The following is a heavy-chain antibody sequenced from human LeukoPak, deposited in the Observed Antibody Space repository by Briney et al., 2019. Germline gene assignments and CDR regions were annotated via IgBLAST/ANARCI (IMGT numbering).Heavy chain of an antibody. CDR2: IYYSGST. V-gene: IGHV4-59*12. Sequence: PSETLSLTCTVSGGSISSYYWSWIRQPPGKGLEWIGYIYYSGSTNYNPSLKSRVTISVDTSKNQFSLKLSSVTAADTAVYYCARGFGWGYDSSGYSVLDYWGQGTLVTVSS. J-gene: IGHJ4*02. CDR3: ARGFGWGYDSSGYSVLDY. CDR1: GGSISSYY. D-gene: IGHD3-22*01.